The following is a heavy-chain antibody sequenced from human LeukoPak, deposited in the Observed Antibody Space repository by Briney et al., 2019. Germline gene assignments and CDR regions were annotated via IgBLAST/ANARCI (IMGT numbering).Heavy chain of an antibody. CDR1: GFTFSSYA. J-gene: IGHJ5*02. CDR2: ISGNGGRT. D-gene: IGHD5-18*01. V-gene: IGHV3-23*01. Sequence: PGGSLRLSCAASGFTFSSYAMSWVRQAPGKGLEWVSFISGNGGRTYYADSVKGRFTTSRDNSKNTLYLQMNSLRAEDTAVYYCAKVRDLDTVLGRFDNWGQGTLVTVSS. CDR3: AKVRDLDTVLGRFDN.